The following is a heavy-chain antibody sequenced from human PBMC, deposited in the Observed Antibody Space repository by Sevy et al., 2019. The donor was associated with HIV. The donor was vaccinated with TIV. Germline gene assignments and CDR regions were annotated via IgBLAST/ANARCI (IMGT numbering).Heavy chain of an antibody. D-gene: IGHD2-8*01. V-gene: IGHV3-48*03. CDR1: GFTFSSYD. Sequence: GGTLRLSCTASGFTFSSYDMNWVRQAPGKGLEWVSKISSSGSSIYYADSVKGRFTISRDNAKNSLNLQMNSLRAEDTAVYYCTRNGGAFDNGFDPWGQGTLVTVSS. J-gene: IGHJ5*02. CDR3: TRNGGAFDNGFDP. CDR2: ISSSGSSI.